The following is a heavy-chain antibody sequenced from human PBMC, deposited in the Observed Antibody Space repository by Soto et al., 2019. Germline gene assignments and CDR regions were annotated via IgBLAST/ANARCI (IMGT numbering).Heavy chain of an antibody. J-gene: IGHJ3*02. CDR3: ARDHDSSGWYDAFDI. CDR1: GFTFSSYS. D-gene: IGHD6-19*01. V-gene: IGHV3-48*02. Sequence: EVQLVESGGGLVQPGGSLRLSCAASGFTFSSYSMNWVRQAPGKGLEWVSYISSSSSTIYYADSVKGRFTISRDNAKNSLYLQMNSLRDEGTAVYYCARDHDSSGWYDAFDIWGQGTMVTVSS. CDR2: ISSSSSTI.